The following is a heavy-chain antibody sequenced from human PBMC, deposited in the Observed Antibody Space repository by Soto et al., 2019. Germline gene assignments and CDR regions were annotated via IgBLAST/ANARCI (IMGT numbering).Heavy chain of an antibody. V-gene: IGHV4-34*01. CDR3: ARGCGGSCPYYFDY. Sequence: SETLSLTCAVYGGSFSGYYWSWIRQPPGKGLEWIGEINHSGSTNYNPSLKSRVTISVDTSKNQFSLKLSSVTAADTAVYYCARGCGGSCPYYFDYWGQGTLVTVSS. J-gene: IGHJ4*02. D-gene: IGHD2-15*01. CDR2: INHSGST. CDR1: GGSFSGYY.